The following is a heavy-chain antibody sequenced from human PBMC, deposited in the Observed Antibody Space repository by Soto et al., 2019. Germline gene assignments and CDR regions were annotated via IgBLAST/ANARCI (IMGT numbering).Heavy chain of an antibody. V-gene: IGHV3-23*01. Sequence: EVQLLESGGELVQPGGSLRLSCVASGFTFSRSAMTWVRQAPGQGLEWVSGISDDGGATYYADSVKGRFTISRDTCENTLFLLMNSLRAEDTAVYYCAHGKGHDSSGYYHPVADYWGQGTLVTVSS. CDR3: AHGKGHDSSGYYHPVADY. CDR1: GFTFSRSA. CDR2: ISDDGGAT. J-gene: IGHJ4*02. D-gene: IGHD3-22*01.